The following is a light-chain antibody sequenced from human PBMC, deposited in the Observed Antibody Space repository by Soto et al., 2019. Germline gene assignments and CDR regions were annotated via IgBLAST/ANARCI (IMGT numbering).Light chain of an antibody. CDR1: QDITNY. J-gene: IGKJ1*01. Sequence: DIQITQSPASLSSSLLDIVTITCQASQDITNYLNWYQQKPGKAPKLLIYAASSLQSGVPSRFSGSGSGTDFTLTISSLQPEDFATYYCQQSYSTPRTFGQGTKVDIK. CDR2: AAS. V-gene: IGKV1-39*01. CDR3: QQSYSTPRT.